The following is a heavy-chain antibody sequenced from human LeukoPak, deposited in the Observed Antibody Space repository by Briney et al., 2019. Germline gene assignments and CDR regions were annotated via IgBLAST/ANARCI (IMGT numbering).Heavy chain of an antibody. CDR1: GGSISSSNW. CDR2: IYHSGST. Sequence: PSETLSLTCAVSGGSISSSNWWSWVRQPPGKGLEWIGEIYHSGSTNYNPSLKSRVTISVDKSKNQFSLKLSSVTAADTAVYYCARDPVYSAAGTDYWGQGTLVTVSS. D-gene: IGHD6-13*01. CDR3: ARDPVYSAAGTDY. V-gene: IGHV4-4*02. J-gene: IGHJ4*02.